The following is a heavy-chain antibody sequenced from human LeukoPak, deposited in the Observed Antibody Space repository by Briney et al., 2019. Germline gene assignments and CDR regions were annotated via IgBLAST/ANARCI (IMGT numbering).Heavy chain of an antibody. CDR2: IYSGGST. CDR1: GFTVSSNY. Sequence: PGGSLRLSCAASGFTVSSNYMSWVRQALGRGLEWVSVIYSGGSTYYADSVKGRFTISSGNSKNTLFLQMNSLRAGDTAVYYCARGTVTMVDYWGQGTLVTVSS. J-gene: IGHJ4*02. CDR3: ARGTVTMVDY. D-gene: IGHD3-10*01. V-gene: IGHV3-66*01.